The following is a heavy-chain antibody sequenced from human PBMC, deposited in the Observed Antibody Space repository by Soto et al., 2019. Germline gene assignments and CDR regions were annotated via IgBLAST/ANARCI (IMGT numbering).Heavy chain of an antibody. CDR2: ISYDGSNK. CDR1: GFTFSSYG. Sequence: GSLRLSCAASGFTFSSYGMHWVRQAPGKGLEWVAVISYDGSNKYYADSVKGRFTISRDNSKNTLYLQMNSLRAEDTAVYYCAKDFYYGSGSYLDYWGQGTLVTVSS. V-gene: IGHV3-30*18. D-gene: IGHD3-10*01. CDR3: AKDFYYGSGSYLDY. J-gene: IGHJ4*02.